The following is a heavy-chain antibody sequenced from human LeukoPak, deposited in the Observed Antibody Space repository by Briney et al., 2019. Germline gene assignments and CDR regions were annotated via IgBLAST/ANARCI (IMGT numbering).Heavy chain of an antibody. CDR3: ARDPHYDILTGYHDY. Sequence: GGSLRLSCAASGFTFSSYAMHWVRQAPGKGLEYVSAISSNGGSTYYANSVKGRFTISRDNSKNTLYLQMGSLRAEDMAVYYCARDPHYDILTGYHDYWGQGTLVTVSS. CDR1: GFTFSSYA. CDR2: ISSNGGST. V-gene: IGHV3-64*01. J-gene: IGHJ4*02. D-gene: IGHD3-9*01.